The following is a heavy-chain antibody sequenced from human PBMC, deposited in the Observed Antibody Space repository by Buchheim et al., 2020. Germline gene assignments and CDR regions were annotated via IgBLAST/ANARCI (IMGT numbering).Heavy chain of an antibody. CDR3: ARVSSSWYGY. J-gene: IGHJ4*02. CDR1: GGSFSGYY. V-gene: IGHV4-34*01. CDR2: INHSGST. Sequence: QVQLQQWGAGLLKPSETLSLTCAVSGGSFSGYYWSWIRQPPGKGLAWIGEINHSGSTNYNPSLKSRVTISVDTSKNQFSLKLSSVTAADTAVYYCARVSSSWYGYWGQGTL. D-gene: IGHD6-13*01.